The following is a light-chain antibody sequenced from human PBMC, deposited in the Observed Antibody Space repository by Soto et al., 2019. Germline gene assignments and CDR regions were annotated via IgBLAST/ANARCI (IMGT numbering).Light chain of an antibody. CDR2: AAS. CDR1: QGISSY. CDR3: QQYYSYPFT. V-gene: IGKV1-8*01. Sequence: AIRMTQSPSSFSASTGDSVTITCRASQGISSYLAWYQQKPGKAPKLLIYAASTLQSGVPSRFSGSGSGTDFTLTISCLQSEEFATYYCQQYYSYPFTFGGGTKVEIK. J-gene: IGKJ4*01.